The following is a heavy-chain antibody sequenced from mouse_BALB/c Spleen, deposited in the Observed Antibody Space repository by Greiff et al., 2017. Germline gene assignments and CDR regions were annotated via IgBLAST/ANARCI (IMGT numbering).Heavy chain of an antibody. CDR1: GYSFTSYW. J-gene: IGHJ4*01. CDR3: CYDGKDDYYAMDY. CDR2: IYPGNSDT. V-gene: IGHV1-5*01. Sequence: VQLQQSGTVLARPGASVKMSCKASGYSFTSYWMHWVKQRPGQGLEWIGAIYPGNSDTSYNQKFKGKAKLTAVTSASTAYMELSSLTNEDSAVYYCCYDGKDDYYAMDYWGQGTSVTVSS. D-gene: IGHD2-12*01.